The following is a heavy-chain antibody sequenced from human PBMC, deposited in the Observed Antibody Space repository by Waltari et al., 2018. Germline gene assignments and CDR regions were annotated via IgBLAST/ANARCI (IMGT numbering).Heavy chain of an antibody. V-gene: IGHV4-38-2*01. Sequence: QVQLQASGPGLVKPSETLSPTCVVPGYSISSGFYWGWIRQPPGKGLEWIASIHHSGITHYNPSLQSRVIISVDTSKNQFSLKLNSVTATDTAVYYCGRLEGQLVEYWGQGTLVTVSS. D-gene: IGHD6-6*01. CDR3: GRLEGQLVEY. CDR1: GYSISSGFY. J-gene: IGHJ4*02. CDR2: IHHSGIT.